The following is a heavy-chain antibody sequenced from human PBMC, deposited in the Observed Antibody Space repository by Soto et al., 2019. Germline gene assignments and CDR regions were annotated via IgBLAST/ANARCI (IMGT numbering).Heavy chain of an antibody. Sequence: GGSLKLSCAASGFTFSDYYMSWIRQAPGKGMKWVSYISSSGSTIYYADYVKGRFTISRDNAKSSLYLQMNSLRAEYTAEYYCARDRLTGDSVFDYWGQGTLVTVSS. D-gene: IGHD7-27*01. CDR1: GFTFSDYY. CDR2: ISSSGSTI. CDR3: ARDRLTGDSVFDY. J-gene: IGHJ4*02. V-gene: IGHV3-11*01.